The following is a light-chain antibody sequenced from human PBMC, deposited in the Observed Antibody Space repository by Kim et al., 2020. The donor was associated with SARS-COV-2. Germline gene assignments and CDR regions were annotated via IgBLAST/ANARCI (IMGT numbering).Light chain of an antibody. V-gene: IGLV2-23*03. CDR1: SSDVGSYNL. J-gene: IGLJ3*02. Sequence: QSALTQPPSVSGSPGQSITISCTGTSSDVGSYNLVSWYQQHPGKAPKLLIYEGSKRPSGVSNRFSGSKSGNTASLTISGLQAEDEADYYCCSYAGSSTFGVFGGGTQLTVL. CDR2: EGS. CDR3: CSYAGSSTFGV.